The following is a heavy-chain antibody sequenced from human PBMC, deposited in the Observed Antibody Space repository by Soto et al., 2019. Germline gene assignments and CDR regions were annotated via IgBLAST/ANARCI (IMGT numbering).Heavy chain of an antibody. J-gene: IGHJ5*02. D-gene: IGHD6-19*01. V-gene: IGHV4-59*01. CDR1: GGSISSYY. CDR2: IYYSGST. CDR3: ARDLPSGGYDP. Sequence: SETLSLTCTVSGGSISSYYWSWIRQPPGKGLEWIGYIYYSGSTNYNPSLKSRVTISVDTSKNQLSLKLSSVTAADTAVYYCARDLPSGGYDPWGQAPLVTVSS.